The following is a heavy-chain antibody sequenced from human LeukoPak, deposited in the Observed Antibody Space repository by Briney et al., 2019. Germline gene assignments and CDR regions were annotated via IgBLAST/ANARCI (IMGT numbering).Heavy chain of an antibody. V-gene: IGHV4-4*09. CDR2: IYTSGST. CDR1: GGSIRSDY. Sequence: SETLSLTCSVSGGSIRSDYWSWIRQPPGKGLEWIGYIYTSGSTNYNPSLKSRVAISVDTCKNQFSLKLSSVTAADTAVYYCARSGYDFWSGYYRAWGQGTLVTVSS. J-gene: IGHJ5*02. D-gene: IGHD3-3*01. CDR3: ARSGYDFWSGYYRA.